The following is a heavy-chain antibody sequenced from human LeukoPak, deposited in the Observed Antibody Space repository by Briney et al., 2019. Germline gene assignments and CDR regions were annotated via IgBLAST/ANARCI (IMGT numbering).Heavy chain of an antibody. CDR2: ICYSGST. V-gene: IGHV4-59*01. J-gene: IGHJ4*02. CDR1: GGSISSYY. D-gene: IGHD3-10*01. Sequence: PSETLSLTCTVSGGSISSYYWSWIRQPPGKGLEWIGYICYSGSTNHNPSLKSRVTISVDTSKNQFSLKLSSVTAADTAVYYCARVGDKFDYWGQGTLVTVSS. CDR3: ARVGDKFDY.